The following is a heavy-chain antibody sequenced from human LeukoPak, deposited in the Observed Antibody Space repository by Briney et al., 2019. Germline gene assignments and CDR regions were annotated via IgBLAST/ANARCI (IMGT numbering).Heavy chain of an antibody. Sequence: PGGSLRLSCAASGFTVSSNYMSWVRQAPGKGLEWVSVIYSGGSTYYADSVKGRFTISRDNSKDTLYLQMNSLRAEDTAVYYCARQMEYQLLADYYYGMDVWGQGTTVTVSS. CDR2: IYSGGST. CDR3: ARQMEYQLLADYYYGMDV. CDR1: GFTVSSNY. D-gene: IGHD2-2*01. J-gene: IGHJ6*02. V-gene: IGHV3-53*01.